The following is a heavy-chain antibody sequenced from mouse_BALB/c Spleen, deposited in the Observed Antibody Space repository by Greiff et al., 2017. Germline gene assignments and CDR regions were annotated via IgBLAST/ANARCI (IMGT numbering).Heavy chain of an antibody. V-gene: IGHV1-69*01. CDR3: ARSYYGNYRYFDY. D-gene: IGHD2-10*01. Sequence: QVHVKQPGAELVMPGASVKMSCKASGYTFTDYWMHWVKQRPGQGLEWIGAIDTSDSYTSYNQKFKGKATLTVDESSSTAYMQLSSLTSEDSAVYYCARSYYGNYRYFDYWGQGTTLTVSS. CDR1: GYTFTDYW. CDR2: IDTSDSYT. J-gene: IGHJ2*01.